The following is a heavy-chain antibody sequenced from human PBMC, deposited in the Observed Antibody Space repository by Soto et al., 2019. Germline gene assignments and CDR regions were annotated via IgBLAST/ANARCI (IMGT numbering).Heavy chain of an antibody. J-gene: IGHJ5*02. Sequence: PGGSLRLSCAASGFTFSSYLMSWVRQAPGKGLEWVANIKQDGSEKYYVDSVKGRFTISRDNAKNSLYLQMNSLRAEDTAVYYCERDGVVVPAAIWRLVWKSEDRYNWFDPWGQGTMVTV. V-gene: IGHV3-7*01. CDR1: GFTFSSYL. CDR2: IKQDGSEK. CDR3: ERDGVVVPAAIWRLVWKSEDRYNWFDP. D-gene: IGHD2-2*01.